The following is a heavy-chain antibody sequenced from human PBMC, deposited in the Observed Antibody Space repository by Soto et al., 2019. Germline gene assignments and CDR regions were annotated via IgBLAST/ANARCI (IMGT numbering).Heavy chain of an antibody. CDR3: ARTYVTDVVVVPASKDYMDV. V-gene: IGHV4-4*02. Sequence: SETLSLTCAVSSGSISSSNWWSWVRQPPGKGLEWIGEIYHSGSTNYNPSLKSRVTISVDKSKNQFSLKLSSVTAADTAVYYCARTYVTDVVVVPASKDYMDVWGKGTTVTVSS. D-gene: IGHD2-2*01. CDR2: IYHSGST. CDR1: SGSISSSNW. J-gene: IGHJ6*03.